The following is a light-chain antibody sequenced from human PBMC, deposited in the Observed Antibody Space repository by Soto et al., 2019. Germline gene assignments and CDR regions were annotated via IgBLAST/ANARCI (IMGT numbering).Light chain of an antibody. CDR1: QSVSSSY. Sequence: EIVLTQSPGTLSLSPGERATLSCRASQSVSSSYLAWYKQKPGQAPRLLSYDASNRATGIPARFSGSGSGTEFTLTISSLEPEDFAVYYCQQRSNWPPAFGGGTKVDIK. CDR2: DAS. V-gene: IGKV3-11*01. J-gene: IGKJ4*01. CDR3: QQRSNWPPA.